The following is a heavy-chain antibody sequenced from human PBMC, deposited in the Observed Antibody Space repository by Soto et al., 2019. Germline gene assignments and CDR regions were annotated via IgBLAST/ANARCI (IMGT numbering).Heavy chain of an antibody. Sequence: PGESLKISCKGSEYSFTNYWIGWVRQMPGNGLEWMGIIYPGDSDTRYSPSFQGQVTISADKSISTAYLQWSSLKASDTAMYYCARRIYGDYAGFDYWGQGTLVTVSS. J-gene: IGHJ4*02. D-gene: IGHD4-17*01. CDR1: EYSFTNYW. CDR3: ARRIYGDYAGFDY. V-gene: IGHV5-51*01. CDR2: IYPGDSDT.